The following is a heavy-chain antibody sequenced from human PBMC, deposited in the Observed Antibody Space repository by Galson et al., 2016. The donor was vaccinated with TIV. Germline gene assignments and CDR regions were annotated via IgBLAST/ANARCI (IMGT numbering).Heavy chain of an antibody. CDR1: GDIFSYHY. J-gene: IGHJ4*02. CDR3: ATVRAWGGDGYYSDY. D-gene: IGHD2-21*02. V-gene: IGHV1-46*01. Sequence: SVKVSCKASGDIFSYHYMNWVRQAPGQGLEWMGLINPNGGGTSYAQKLQGRVTMTKDTSTSTLHMELNSLRSEDTAVYYWATVRAWGGDGYYSDYWGQGTLVTVSS. CDR2: INPNGGGT.